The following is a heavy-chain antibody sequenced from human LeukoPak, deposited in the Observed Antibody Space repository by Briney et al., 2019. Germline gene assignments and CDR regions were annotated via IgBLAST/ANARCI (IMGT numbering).Heavy chain of an antibody. V-gene: IGHV3-49*04. Sequence: GGSLRLSCTASGFTFGDYAMSWVRQAPGKGLEWVGFIRSKAYGGTTDYAAPVKGRFTISRDDSKNTLYLQMNSLKTEDTAVYYCTTDLYCSSTSCYTAFDYWGQGTLVTVSS. CDR1: GFTFGDYA. J-gene: IGHJ4*02. CDR2: IRSKAYGGTT. D-gene: IGHD2-2*02. CDR3: TTDLYCSSTSCYTAFDY.